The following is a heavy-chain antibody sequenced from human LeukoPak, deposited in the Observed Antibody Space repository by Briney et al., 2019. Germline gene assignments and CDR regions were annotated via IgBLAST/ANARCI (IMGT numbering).Heavy chain of an antibody. D-gene: IGHD2-2*01. CDR2: INHSGST. V-gene: IGHV4-34*01. CDR3: ARAEYCSSTSCSLDWFDP. Sequence: SETLPLTCAVYGGSFSGYYWSWIRQPPGKGLEWIGEINHSGSTNYNPSLKSRVTISVDTSKNQFSLKLSSVTAADTAVYYCARAEYCSSTSCSLDWFDPWGQGTLVTVSS. J-gene: IGHJ5*02. CDR1: GGSFSGYY.